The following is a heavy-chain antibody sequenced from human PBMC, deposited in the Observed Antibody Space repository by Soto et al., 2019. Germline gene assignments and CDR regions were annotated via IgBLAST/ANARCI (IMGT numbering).Heavy chain of an antibody. CDR1: GFTFSNAW. CDR2: IKSKTDGGTT. CDR3: TTDPLYYYDSRSHDY. V-gene: IGHV3-15*07. Sequence: ESGGGLVKPGGSLRLSCAASGFTFSNAWMNWVRQAPGKGLEWVGRIKSKTDGGTTDYAAPVKGRFTISRDDSKNTLYLQMNSLKTEDTAVYYCTTDPLYYYDSRSHDYWGQGTLVTVSS. D-gene: IGHD3-22*01. J-gene: IGHJ4*02.